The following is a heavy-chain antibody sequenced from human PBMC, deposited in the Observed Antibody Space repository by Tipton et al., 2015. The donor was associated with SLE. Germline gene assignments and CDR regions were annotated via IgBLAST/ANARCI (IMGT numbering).Heavy chain of an antibody. CDR1: GGSISSSSYY. D-gene: IGHD3-16*01. CDR2: IYYSGST. J-gene: IGHJ4*02. V-gene: IGHV4-39*01. CDR3: ARHLGLGINYFDY. Sequence: TLSLTCTVSGGSISSSSYYWGLIRHPPGKGLEWIVSIYYSGSTYYNPSLKSRVTISVDTSKNQFSLKLSSVTAADTAVYYCARHLGLGINYFDYWGQGTLVTVSS.